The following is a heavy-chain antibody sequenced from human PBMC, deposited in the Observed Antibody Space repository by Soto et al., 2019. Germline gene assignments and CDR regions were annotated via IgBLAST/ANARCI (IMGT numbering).Heavy chain of an antibody. D-gene: IGHD3-3*01. Sequence: PSATLSLTCTVSGRSISNYYWSWIRQSPGKGLEWIGYIYYTGSTNYNPSLTSRVTISVDTSKNQFSLKLSSVTAADTAVYYCARELTIFGMVSSRPFDYWGHGTLVTVS. CDR1: GRSISNYY. J-gene: IGHJ4*01. CDR3: ARELTIFGMVSSRPFDY. V-gene: IGHV4-59*01. CDR2: IYYTGST.